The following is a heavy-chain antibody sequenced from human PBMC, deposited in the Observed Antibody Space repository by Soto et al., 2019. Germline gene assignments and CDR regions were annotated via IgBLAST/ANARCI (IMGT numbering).Heavy chain of an antibody. CDR2: IMKDGSVK. D-gene: IGHD3-10*01. CDR1: GFTFGSYW. Sequence: EVQLVESGGGLVQPGGSLRLSCVASGFTFGSYWMSWVRQTPGKGLEWLGTIMKDGSVKKYVDSVKGRFTVSRDNAKNSLYLQMDSLRVEDTAVYYCARDSGYDSGSSVNHYLDYWGHGTLVTVSS. CDR3: ARDSGYDSGSSVNHYLDY. V-gene: IGHV3-7*01. J-gene: IGHJ4*01.